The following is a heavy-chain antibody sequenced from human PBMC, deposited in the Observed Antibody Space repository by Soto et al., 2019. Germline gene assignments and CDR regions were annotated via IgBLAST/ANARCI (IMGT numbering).Heavy chain of an antibody. CDR2: IYSTGST. J-gene: IGHJ5*01. CDR3: ARDEYYDSNNWFAS. V-gene: IGHV4-4*07. Sequence: PSETLSLTCTVSGGSIENYYWSWIRQPAGKGLEWIGRIYSTGSTNYNPSLKSRLTMSVDTSKNQFSLRLSSVTAADTAVYYCARDEYYDSNNWFASWGQGTLVTVSS. CDR1: GGSIENYY. D-gene: IGHD3-22*01.